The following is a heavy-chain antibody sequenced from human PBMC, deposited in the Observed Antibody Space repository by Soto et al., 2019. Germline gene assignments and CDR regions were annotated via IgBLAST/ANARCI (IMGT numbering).Heavy chain of an antibody. CDR1: GFRFNTYD. V-gene: IGHV3-21*02. Sequence: EVQLVESGGGLVKPGGSLRLSCAASGFRFNTYDMNWVRQAPGKGLEWVSSISSSSSDLFYADSMKGRFTISRDNAKNSLYLQLNSLRAEDRAVYYCARGQTRVMITFGGIIVIPPFDYWGQGAQVTVSS. D-gene: IGHD3-16*02. J-gene: IGHJ4*02. CDR2: ISSSSSDL. CDR3: ARGQTRVMITFGGIIVIPPFDY.